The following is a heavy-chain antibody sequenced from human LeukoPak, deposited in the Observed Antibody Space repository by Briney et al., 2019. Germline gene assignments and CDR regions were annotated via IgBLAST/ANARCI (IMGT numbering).Heavy chain of an antibody. D-gene: IGHD5-24*01. Sequence: GASVKVSCKASGYTFTSYGISWVRQAPGQGLEWMGWISAYNGNTNYAQKLQGRVTMTTDTSTSTAYMELRSLRSDDTAVYYCARDGVEMATIGLGAFDIWGQGTMVTVSS. CDR1: GYTFTSYG. V-gene: IGHV1-18*01. CDR3: ARDGVEMATIGLGAFDI. J-gene: IGHJ3*02. CDR2: ISAYNGNT.